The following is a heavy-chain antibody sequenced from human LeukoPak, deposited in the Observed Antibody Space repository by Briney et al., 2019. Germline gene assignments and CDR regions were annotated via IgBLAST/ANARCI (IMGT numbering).Heavy chain of an antibody. CDR2: ISYDGSNK. V-gene: IGHV3-30*18. J-gene: IGHJ4*02. CDR3: AKPPYGGNSDYFDY. Sequence: WRSLRLSCAASGFTFSSYGMHWVRQAPGKGLEWVAVISYDGSNKYYADSVKGRFTISRDNSKKTLYLQMNSLRAEDTAVYYCAKPPYGGNSDYFDYWGQGTLVTVSS. D-gene: IGHD4-23*01. CDR1: GFTFSSYG.